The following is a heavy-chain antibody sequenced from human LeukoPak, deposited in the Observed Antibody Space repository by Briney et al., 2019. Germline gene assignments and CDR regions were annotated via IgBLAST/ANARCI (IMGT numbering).Heavy chain of an antibody. J-gene: IGHJ4*02. V-gene: IGHV1-69*04. CDR3: AREGYSSSSDH. D-gene: IGHD6-6*01. CDR1: GGTFSSYA. Sequence: ASVKVSCKASGGTFSSYAISWVRQAPGQGLEWMGRIIPILGIANYAQKFQGRVTFTADKSTSTAYMELSSLRSEDTAVYYCAREGYSSSSDHWGQGTLVTVSS. CDR2: IIPILGIA.